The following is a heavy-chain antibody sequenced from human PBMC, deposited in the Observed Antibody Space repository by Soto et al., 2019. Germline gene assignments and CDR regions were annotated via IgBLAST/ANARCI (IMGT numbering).Heavy chain of an antibody. D-gene: IGHD3-3*01. CDR3: AHRVLRTVFGLVTTTAIYFDF. CDR1: GFSLTTSGVG. Sequence: QITLNESGPTQVKPRQTLTLTCTFSGFSLTTSGVGVGWIRQSPGKAPEWLALIYWDDAKRYSPSLKSSLTITKDSSKNQVVLTIADLDPADTATYYCAHRVLRTVFGLVTTTAIYFDFWGQGAPVAVSS. J-gene: IGHJ4*02. V-gene: IGHV2-5*02. CDR2: IYWDDAK.